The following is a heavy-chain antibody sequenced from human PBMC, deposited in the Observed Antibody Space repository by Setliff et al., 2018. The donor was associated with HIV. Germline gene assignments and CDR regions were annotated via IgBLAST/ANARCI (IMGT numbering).Heavy chain of an antibody. V-gene: IGHV1-18*01. CDR3: ARWSCGRATCYDSPYNWFEP. CDR2: VSPYNGHT. D-gene: IGHD2-2*01. Sequence: ASVKVSCKASGYTFTNFGVGWVRQAPGQGLEWMGWVSPYNGHTKYAQRFQGRVTMSTDTSTRTIYMELTSLRSDDTAVYYCARWSCGRATCYDSPYNWFEPWGQGTLVTVSS. CDR1: GYTFTNFG. J-gene: IGHJ5*02.